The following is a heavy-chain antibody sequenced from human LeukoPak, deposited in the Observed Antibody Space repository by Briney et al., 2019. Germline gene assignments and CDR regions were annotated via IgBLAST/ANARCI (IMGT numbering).Heavy chain of an antibody. CDR2: ISGSGGST. J-gene: IGHJ5*02. CDR3: ARSDYDFWSGYYYPVNWFDP. Sequence: PGGSLRLSCAASGFTISSYAMSWVRQAPGKGLEWVSAISGSGGSTYYADSVKGRFTISRDNSKNTLYVQMNSLRSDDTAVYYCARSDYDFWSGYYYPVNWFDPWGQGTLVTVSS. CDR1: GFTISSYA. D-gene: IGHD3-3*01. V-gene: IGHV3-23*01.